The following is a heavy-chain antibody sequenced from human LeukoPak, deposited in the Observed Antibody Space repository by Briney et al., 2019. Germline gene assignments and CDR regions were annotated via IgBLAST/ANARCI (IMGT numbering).Heavy chain of an antibody. V-gene: IGHV4-34*01. CDR1: GGSFSPYY. D-gene: IGHD1-26*01. CDR2: INHSGST. CDR3: ARGWSYPYYFDY. Sequence: SETLSLTCAVYGGSFSPYYWSWIRQPPGKGLEWIGEINHSGSTNYNPSLKSRVTISVDTSKNQFSLKLSSVTAADTAVYYCARGWSYPYYFDYWGQGTLVTVSS. J-gene: IGHJ4*02.